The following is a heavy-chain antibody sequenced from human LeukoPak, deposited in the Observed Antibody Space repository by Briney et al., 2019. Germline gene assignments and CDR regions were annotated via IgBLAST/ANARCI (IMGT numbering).Heavy chain of an antibody. D-gene: IGHD3-10*01. V-gene: IGHV4-59*08. Sequence: PSETLFLTCTVSGGSISSYYWSWIRQPPGKGLEWIGYIYYSGSTNYNPSLKSRVTISVDTSKNQFSLKLSSVTAADTAVYYCARHRHGSGSYSLGYWGQGTLVTVSS. CDR2: IYYSGST. J-gene: IGHJ4*02. CDR3: ARHRHGSGSYSLGY. CDR1: GGSISSYY.